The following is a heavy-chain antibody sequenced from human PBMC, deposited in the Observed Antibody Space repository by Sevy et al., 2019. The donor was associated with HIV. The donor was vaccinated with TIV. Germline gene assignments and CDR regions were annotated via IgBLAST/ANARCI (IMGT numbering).Heavy chain of an antibody. V-gene: IGHV4-34*01. J-gene: IGHJ4*02. D-gene: IGHD2-15*01. Sequence: SETLSLTCAVYGGPFSGYYWSWIRQPPGKGLEWIGEINHSGSTNYNPSLKSRVTISVDTSKNQFSLKLSSVTAADTAVYYCARTLRCSGGSCYSDYWGQGTLVTVSS. CDR1: GGPFSGYY. CDR2: INHSGST. CDR3: ARTLRCSGGSCYSDY.